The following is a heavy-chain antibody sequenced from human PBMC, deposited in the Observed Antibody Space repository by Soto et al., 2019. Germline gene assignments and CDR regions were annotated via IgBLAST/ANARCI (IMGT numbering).Heavy chain of an antibody. CDR3: AKEWGGFSSGWIIDF. V-gene: IGHV3-23*01. CDR1: GFTFAGYA. D-gene: IGHD6-19*01. Sequence: EVQLLESGGGLVQPGGSLRLSCAASGFTFAGYAMTWVRQAPGRGLEWVSSITNGGGGRTYYADSVRGRFPISRDNTKITLYLQMNNLRAEDTAVYYCAKEWGGFSSGWIIDFWGQGTLVTVSS. J-gene: IGHJ4*02. CDR2: ITNGGGGRT.